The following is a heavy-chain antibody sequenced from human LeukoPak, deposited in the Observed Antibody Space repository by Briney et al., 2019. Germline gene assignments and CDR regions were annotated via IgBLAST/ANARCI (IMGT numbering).Heavy chain of an antibody. CDR3: AKPSLDYYGSGQYYFDY. J-gene: IGHJ4*02. V-gene: IGHV3-30*02. Sequence: GSLRLSCAASGFTFSSYGMHWVRQAPGKGLEWVAFIRYDGSNKYYVDSVKGRFTISRDNSENTLYLQMNSLRAEDTAVYYCAKPSLDYYGSGQYYFDYWGQGTLVTVSS. D-gene: IGHD3-10*01. CDR1: GFTFSSYG. CDR2: IRYDGSNK.